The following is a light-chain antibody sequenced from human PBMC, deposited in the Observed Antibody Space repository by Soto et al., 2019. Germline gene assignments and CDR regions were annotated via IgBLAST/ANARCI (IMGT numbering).Light chain of an antibody. CDR3: QHYSRYSWT. V-gene: IGKV1-5*01. CDR1: QSITIW. J-gene: IGKJ1*01. Sequence: DIQMPQSPSTLSASVGDRVTITCRASQSITIWLAWYQQKPGKAPKLLIFDASSLESGVHSRFSGSGSGTEFTLTISSLQPDDFATYYGQHYSRYSWTFGQGTKVELK. CDR2: DAS.